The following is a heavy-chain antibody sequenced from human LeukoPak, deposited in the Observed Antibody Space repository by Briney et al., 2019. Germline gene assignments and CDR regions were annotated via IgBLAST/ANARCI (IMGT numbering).Heavy chain of an antibody. V-gene: IGHV3-23*01. CDR3: AEDRLYYYGSGSYDY. CDR2: ISGSGVST. J-gene: IGHJ4*02. CDR1: GFTFSSYA. D-gene: IGHD3-10*01. Sequence: PGGSLRLSCAASGFTFSSYAVSWVRQAPGKGLEWVSAISGSGVSTYYADSVKGRFTISSDNSKNTLYLQMNSLRAEDTAVYYCAEDRLYYYGSGSYDYWGQGTLVTVSS.